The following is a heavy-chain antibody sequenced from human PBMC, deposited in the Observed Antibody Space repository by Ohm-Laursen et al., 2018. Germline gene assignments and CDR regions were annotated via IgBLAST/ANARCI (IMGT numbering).Heavy chain of an antibody. CDR3: ARGGGFTIIVAGYFDY. CDR2: IKEDGSDK. V-gene: IGHV3-7*01. CDR1: GFTFSSYW. J-gene: IGHJ4*02. D-gene: IGHD3-22*01. Sequence: SLRLSCTASGFTFSSYWMNWVRQAPGKGLEWVANIKEDGSDKYYMDSVKGRFTISRDNAKNSLFLQMNSLRAEDTAVYYCARGGGFTIIVAGYFDYWGQGTLATVSS.